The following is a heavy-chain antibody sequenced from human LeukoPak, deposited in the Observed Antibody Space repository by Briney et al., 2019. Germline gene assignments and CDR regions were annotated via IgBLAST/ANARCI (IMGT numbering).Heavy chain of an antibody. Sequence: GGSLRLSCAASGFIFSDYSMNWVRQAPGKGLEWISYIGLSSGRTMYADSVKGRFTISGDNAKNSLYLQRNSLRVEDTAVYFCARDHNSAFDTWGQGILVTVSS. CDR3: ARDHNSAFDT. CDR2: IGLSSGRT. J-gene: IGHJ4*02. V-gene: IGHV3-48*04. CDR1: GFIFSDYS. D-gene: IGHD1-1*01.